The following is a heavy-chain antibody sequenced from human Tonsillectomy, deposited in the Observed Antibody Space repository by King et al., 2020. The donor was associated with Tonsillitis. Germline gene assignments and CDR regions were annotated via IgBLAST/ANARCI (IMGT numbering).Heavy chain of an antibody. CDR2: ISSSSSTI. CDR1: GFTFSSYS. V-gene: IGHV3-48*01. J-gene: IGHJ4*02. D-gene: IGHD3-10*01. CDR3: ARDMGFWELLPSPY. Sequence: VQLVESGGGLVQPGGSLRLSCAASGFTFSSYSMNWVRQAPGKGLEWVSYISSSSSTIYYADSVKGRFTISRDNAKNSLYLQMNSLRAEDTAVYYCARDMGFWELLPSPYWGQGTLVTVSA.